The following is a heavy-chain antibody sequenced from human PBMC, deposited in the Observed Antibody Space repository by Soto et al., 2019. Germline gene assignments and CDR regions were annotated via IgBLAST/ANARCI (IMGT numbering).Heavy chain of an antibody. CDR1: DGSISSGDYY. D-gene: IGHD3-3*01. Sequence: QVQLQESGPGLVKPSQTLSLTCTVSDGSISSGDYYWSWIRQPPGKGLEWIGYIYYSGSTYYNPSLKSRVTISVDTSKNQFSLKLSSVTAADTAVYYCASGRGITIRRRPYNWFDPWGQGTLVTVSS. J-gene: IGHJ5*02. CDR2: IYYSGST. CDR3: ASGRGITIRRRPYNWFDP. V-gene: IGHV4-30-4*01.